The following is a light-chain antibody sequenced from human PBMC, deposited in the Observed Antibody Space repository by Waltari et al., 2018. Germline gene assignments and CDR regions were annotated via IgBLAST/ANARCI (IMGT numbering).Light chain of an antibody. J-gene: IGKJ4*01. Sequence: DIVMTQTPLSLPVTPGEPASISCKSSQSLLPSNVNTYLYWYLQKPGQPPRLIIYRVSNRFAGVPDRFSGRGAGTDFTLKISRVEAEDVGVYYCRQDLQNPLTFGGGTKVESK. CDR2: RVS. V-gene: IGKV2-29*02. CDR1: QSLLPSNVNTY. CDR3: RQDLQNPLT.